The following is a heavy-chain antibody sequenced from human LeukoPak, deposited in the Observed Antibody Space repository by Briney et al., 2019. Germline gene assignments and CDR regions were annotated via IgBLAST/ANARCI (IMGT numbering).Heavy chain of an antibody. CDR3: AKSEGMATMAIFDY. Sequence: GRSLRLSCAASGFTFSNYWMSWVRQAPAKGLEWVSTINYSGDNTFYADSVKGRFTISRDNSKKTLYLHINSLRAEDTAVYYCAKSEGMATMAIFDYWGQGAPITVSS. CDR1: GFTFSNYW. CDR2: INYSGDNT. V-gene: IGHV3-23*01. J-gene: IGHJ4*02. D-gene: IGHD6-13*01.